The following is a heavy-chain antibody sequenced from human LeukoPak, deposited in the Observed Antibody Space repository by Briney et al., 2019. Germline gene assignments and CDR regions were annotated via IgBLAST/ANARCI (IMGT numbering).Heavy chain of an antibody. Sequence: GGSLRLSCAASGFTFSSYWMSWVRQAPGKGLEWVANIKQDGSEKYYVDSVKGRFTISRDNAKNSLYLQMNSLKTEDTAVYYCTTDIIVVVVAARGRGNLDAFDIWGQGTMVTVSS. CDR3: TTDIIVVVVAARGRGNLDAFDI. V-gene: IGHV3-7*03. CDR2: IKQDGSEK. D-gene: IGHD2-15*01. CDR1: GFTFSSYW. J-gene: IGHJ3*02.